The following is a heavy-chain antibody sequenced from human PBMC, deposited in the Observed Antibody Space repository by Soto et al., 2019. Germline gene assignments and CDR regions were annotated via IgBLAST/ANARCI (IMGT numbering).Heavy chain of an antibody. D-gene: IGHD3-16*01. CDR3: ARGGTPIDD. V-gene: IGHV1-18*01. J-gene: IGHJ4*02. CDR2: ISTYTGNT. Sequence: QVQLVQSGAEVKKPGASVKVSCKTSGYTFTNFGISWVRQTTGQGLEWMGWISTYTGNTNYAQKFQGSVTMTTDTSTSTAYMELRSLRSDDTAVYYCARGGTPIDDWGQGTLVTVSS. CDR1: GYTFTNFG.